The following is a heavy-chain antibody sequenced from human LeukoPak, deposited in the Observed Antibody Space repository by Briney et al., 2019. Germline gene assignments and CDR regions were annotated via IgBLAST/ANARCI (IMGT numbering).Heavy chain of an antibody. CDR3: AKSMRIAAAGTGVDY. V-gene: IGHV3-23*01. Sequence: GGSLRLSCAASGFTFSSYAMSWVRQAPGKGLEWVSAISGSGGSTYYADSVKGRSTISRDNSKNTLYLQMNSLRAEDTAVYYCAKSMRIAAAGTGVDYWGQGTLVTVSS. CDR2: ISGSGGST. CDR1: GFTFSSYA. D-gene: IGHD6-13*01. J-gene: IGHJ4*02.